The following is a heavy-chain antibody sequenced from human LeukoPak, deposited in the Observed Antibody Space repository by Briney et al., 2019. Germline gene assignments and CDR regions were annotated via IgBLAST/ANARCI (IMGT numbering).Heavy chain of an antibody. CDR2: IIPILGIA. D-gene: IGHD3-3*01. V-gene: IGHV1-69*04. Sequence: ASVKVSCKASGGTFSSYAISWVRQAPGQGLEWMGRIIPILGIANYAQKFQGRVTITTDESTSTAYMELSSLRSEDTAVYYCARALGDFWSGFDYWGQGTLVTVSS. J-gene: IGHJ4*02. CDR3: ARALGDFWSGFDY. CDR1: GGTFSSYA.